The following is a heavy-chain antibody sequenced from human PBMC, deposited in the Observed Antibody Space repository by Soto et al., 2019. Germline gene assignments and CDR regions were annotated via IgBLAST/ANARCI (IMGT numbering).Heavy chain of an antibody. D-gene: IGHD3-10*01. CDR1: GGSISSYY. CDR2: IYTSGST. Sequence: NPSDTLSLTCTVSGGSISSYYWSWIRQPAGKGLEWTVRIYTSGSTNYNPALKSLVTMSVDTSKNQFSLKVSSVTAADTAVYYWARVVVFGSGSYYTGVDYNWFDXWGQGTLVTVSX. V-gene: IGHV4-4*07. J-gene: IGHJ5*02. CDR3: ARVVVFGSGSYYTGVDYNWFDX.